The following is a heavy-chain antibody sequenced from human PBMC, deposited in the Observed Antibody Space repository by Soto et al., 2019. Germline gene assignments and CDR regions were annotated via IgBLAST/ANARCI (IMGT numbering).Heavy chain of an antibody. J-gene: IGHJ2*01. Sequence: GGSLRLSCAASGFTFSSYAMSWVRQAPGKGLEWVSGISGIGGSTYYADSVKGRFTISRDDSKNTLYLHMNGLRADDTAVYYCAKRGVPAATVFWYFDLWGPGTLVTVSS. V-gene: IGHV3-23*01. D-gene: IGHD2-2*01. CDR2: ISGIGGST. CDR1: GFTFSSYA. CDR3: AKRGVPAATVFWYFDL.